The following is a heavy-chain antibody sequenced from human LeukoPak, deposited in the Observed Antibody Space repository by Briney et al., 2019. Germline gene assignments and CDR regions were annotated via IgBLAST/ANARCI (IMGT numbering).Heavy chain of an antibody. CDR2: LRYDGDNK. J-gene: IGHJ3*02. CDR3: AKDSVYGGWGNAFDI. CDR1: GFTFSNSG. Sequence: GGSLRLSCAASGFTFSNSGMHWVRQAPGKGLEWVAFLRYDGDNKFYTGSVKGRFTISRDNSKDMLYLQMNSLRVEDAAVYYCAKDSVYGGWGNAFDIWGQGTMVTLSS. D-gene: IGHD3-16*01. V-gene: IGHV3-30*02.